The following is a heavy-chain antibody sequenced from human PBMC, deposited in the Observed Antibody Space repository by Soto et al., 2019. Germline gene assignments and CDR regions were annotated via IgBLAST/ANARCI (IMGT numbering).Heavy chain of an antibody. CDR3: ARDDYLKGGFDP. V-gene: IGHV1-69*08. CDR2: IIPILGIA. CDR1: GGTFSSYT. J-gene: IGHJ5*02. Sequence: QVQLVPSGAEVKKPGSSVKVSCKASGGTFSSYTISWVRQAPGQGREWMGRIIPILGIANYAQKFQGRVTITAENSTSTAYMELSSLRSEDTAGYYCARDDYLKGGFDPWGQGTLVIVSS. D-gene: IGHD4-17*01.